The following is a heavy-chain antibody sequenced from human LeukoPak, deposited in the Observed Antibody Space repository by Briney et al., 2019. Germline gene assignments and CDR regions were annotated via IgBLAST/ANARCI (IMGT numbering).Heavy chain of an antibody. Sequence: PGGSLRLSCAASGFTFSSYSMNWVRQAPGKGLGWVSSISSSSSYIYYADSVKGRFTISRDNAKNSLYLQMNSLRAEDTAVYYCARVRKASYYLDYWGQGTLVTVSS. D-gene: IGHD4/OR15-4a*01. V-gene: IGHV3-21*01. CDR2: ISSSSSYI. J-gene: IGHJ4*02. CDR3: ARVRKASYYLDY. CDR1: GFTFSSYS.